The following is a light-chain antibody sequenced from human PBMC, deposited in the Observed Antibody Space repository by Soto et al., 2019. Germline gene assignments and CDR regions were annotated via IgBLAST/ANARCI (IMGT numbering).Light chain of an antibody. CDR2: GAS. V-gene: IGKV3D-20*02. J-gene: IGKJ5*01. CDR1: QSVSSTY. Sequence: DIVMTQSPASLSVSPEESAPLSCRAIQSVSSTYLAWYQQKPGQAPRLLIYGASSRATGIPDRFSGSGSGTDFTLTISSLEPEDFAVYYCQQRSNWPPITFGQGTRLEI. CDR3: QQRSNWPPIT.